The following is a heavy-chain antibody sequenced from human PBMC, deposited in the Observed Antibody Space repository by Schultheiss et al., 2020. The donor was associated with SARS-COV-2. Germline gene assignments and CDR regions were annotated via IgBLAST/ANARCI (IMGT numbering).Heavy chain of an antibody. J-gene: IGHJ4*02. V-gene: IGHV3-64D*06. D-gene: IGHD3-3*01. CDR3: ARGQINRFLEWVTHRGYWAYYFDY. CDR2: ISSNGGTT. Sequence: GESLKISCSASGFSFSNYGLHWVRQAPGKRLEYVSAISSNGGTTYYADSVKGRFTISRDNSKNTLYLQMSSLRPEDTAVYYCARGQINRFLEWVTHRGYWAYYFDYWGQGTLVTVSS. CDR1: GFSFSNYG.